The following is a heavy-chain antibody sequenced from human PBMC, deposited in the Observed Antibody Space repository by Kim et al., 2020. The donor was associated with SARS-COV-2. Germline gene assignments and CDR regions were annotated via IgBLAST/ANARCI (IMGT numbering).Heavy chain of an antibody. Sequence: GGPSYTPSLKSRVTTSVDTSKNQFSLKLSSVTAADTAVYYCARDQSGVAYWGQGTLVTVSS. V-gene: IGHV4-59*12. J-gene: IGHJ4*02. CDR2: GGP. CDR3: ARDQSGVAY. D-gene: IGHD3-10*01.